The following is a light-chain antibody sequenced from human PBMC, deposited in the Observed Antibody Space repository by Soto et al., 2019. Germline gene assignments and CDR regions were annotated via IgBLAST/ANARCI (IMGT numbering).Light chain of an antibody. CDR3: QQYGSSPIT. V-gene: IGKV3-15*01. J-gene: IGKJ5*01. CDR1: QSVSSN. Sequence: EIVMTQSPATLSVSPGERATLSCRASQSVSSNLAWYQQKPGQAPRLLIYGASTRATGIPATFSGSGSGTEFTLTISSLQPEDFAVYYCQQYGSSPITFGHGTRLE. CDR2: GAS.